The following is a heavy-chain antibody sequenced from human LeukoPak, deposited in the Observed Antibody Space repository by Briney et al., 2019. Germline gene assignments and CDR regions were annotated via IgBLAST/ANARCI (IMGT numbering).Heavy chain of an antibody. CDR2: IYSGGST. CDR1: GFTVSSNY. V-gene: IGHV3-66*01. Sequence: GGSLRLSCAASGFTVSSNYMSWVRQAPGKGLEWVSVIYSGGSTYYADSVKGRFTISRDNSKNTLYLQMNSLRAEDTAVYYCAKDDCSGGSCYSGHDHWGQGTLVTVSS. D-gene: IGHD2-15*01. J-gene: IGHJ4*02. CDR3: AKDDCSGGSCYSGHDH.